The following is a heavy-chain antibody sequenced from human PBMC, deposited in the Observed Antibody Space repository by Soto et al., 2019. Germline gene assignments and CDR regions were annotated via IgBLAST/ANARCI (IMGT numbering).Heavy chain of an antibody. J-gene: IGHJ4*01. CDR1: GGSISSGGYY. D-gene: IGHD6-13*01. CDR2: IYYSGST. Sequence: PSETLSLTCTVSGGSISSGGYYWSWIRQHPGKGLEWIGYIYYSGSTYYNPSLKSRVTISVDTSKNQFSLQLSSVTAADTTLYHWECDIVAVAGNALWGQGTLVTVSS. CDR3: ECDIVAVAGNAL. V-gene: IGHV4-31*03.